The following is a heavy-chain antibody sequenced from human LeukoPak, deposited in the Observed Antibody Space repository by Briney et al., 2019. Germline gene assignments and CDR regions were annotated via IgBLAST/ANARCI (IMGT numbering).Heavy chain of an antibody. Sequence: GGSLRLSCAASGFTFSSYSMNWVRQAPGKGLEWVSSISSSSSYIYYADSVKGRSTISRDNAKNSLYLQMNSLRAEDTAVYYCARAGMATRNWFDPWGQGTLVTVSS. CDR2: ISSSSSYI. CDR1: GFTFSSYS. D-gene: IGHD5-24*01. CDR3: ARAGMATRNWFDP. V-gene: IGHV3-21*01. J-gene: IGHJ5*02.